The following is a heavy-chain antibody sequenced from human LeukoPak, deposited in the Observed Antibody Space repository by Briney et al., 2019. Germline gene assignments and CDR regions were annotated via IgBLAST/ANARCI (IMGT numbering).Heavy chain of an antibody. V-gene: IGHV3-21*01. D-gene: IGHD1-26*01. CDR3: ASFLVGATLTLDY. CDR1: GFTFSSYS. J-gene: IGHJ4*02. Sequence: GGSLRHSCAASGFTFSSYSMNWVRHAPGKGLEWVSSISSSRSYIYYADSVKGRFTISRDNAKNSLYLQMNSLRAEDTAVYYCASFLVGATLTLDYWGQGTLVTVSS. CDR2: ISSSRSYI.